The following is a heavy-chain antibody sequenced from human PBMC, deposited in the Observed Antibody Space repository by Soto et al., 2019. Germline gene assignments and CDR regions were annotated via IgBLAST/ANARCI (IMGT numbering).Heavy chain of an antibody. V-gene: IGHV1-46*01. CDR3: ARDAVRRGVRTGSQY. CDR2: INPTGGNT. J-gene: IGHJ4*02. Sequence: QVQVVQSGPEVKKPGASVNISCTTSGYTFTSYYLHWVRQAPGHGLEWMGVINPTGGNTDSAQNFQGRLTLTYDTSTSTVYMELSGLTSEDTAVYYCARDAVRRGVRTGSQYWGQGTLITVTS. D-gene: IGHD3-10*01. CDR1: GYTFTSYY.